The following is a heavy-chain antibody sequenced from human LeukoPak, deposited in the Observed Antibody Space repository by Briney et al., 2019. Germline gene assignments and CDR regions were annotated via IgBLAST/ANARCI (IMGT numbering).Heavy chain of an antibody. J-gene: IGHJ4*02. CDR2: ISSSSSYI. CDR3: ARGGYCSGGSCHPLGTGHDY. Sequence: PGGSLRLSCAASGFTFSSYSMNWVRQAPGKGLEWVSSISSSSSYIYYADSVKGRFTISRDNAKNSLYLQMNSLRAEDTAVYYCARGGYCSGGSCHPLGTGHDYWGQGTLVTVSS. CDR1: GFTFSSYS. V-gene: IGHV3-21*01. D-gene: IGHD2-15*01.